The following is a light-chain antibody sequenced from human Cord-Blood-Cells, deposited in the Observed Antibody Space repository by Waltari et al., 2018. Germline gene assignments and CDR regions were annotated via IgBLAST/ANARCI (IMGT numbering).Light chain of an antibody. J-gene: IGLJ2*01. CDR2: GNS. Sequence: QSVLTQPPSVSGAPGQRVTISCTGSSPNIGAGYDVHGYQQLPGTAPKRLLYGNSNRPSGVPDRFSGSKSGTSASLAITGLQAEDEADYYCQSYDSSLSGVVFGGGTKLTVL. V-gene: IGLV1-40*01. CDR1: SPNIGAGYD. CDR3: QSYDSSLSGVV.